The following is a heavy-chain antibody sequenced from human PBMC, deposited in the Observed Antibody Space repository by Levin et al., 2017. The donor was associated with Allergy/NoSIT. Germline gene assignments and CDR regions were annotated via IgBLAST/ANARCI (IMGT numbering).Heavy chain of an antibody. Sequence: RGESLKISCKSSGDTFTNYAIHWVRQAPGQRLEWMGWINAGDDHTKYSQKFQGRITIIRDTSANTAYMELNSLRSQDTAVYYCARDPLHYGDPRKNWFDPWGQGTLVTVSS. D-gene: IGHD4-17*01. CDR2: INAGDDHT. V-gene: IGHV1-3*01. J-gene: IGHJ5*02. CDR1: GDTFTNYA. CDR3: ARDPLHYGDPRKNWFDP.